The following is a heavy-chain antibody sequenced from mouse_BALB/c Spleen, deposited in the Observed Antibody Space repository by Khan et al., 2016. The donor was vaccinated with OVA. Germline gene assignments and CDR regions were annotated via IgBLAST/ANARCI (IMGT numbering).Heavy chain of an antibody. CDR1: GYTFTDFT. J-gene: IGHJ3*01. CDR3: TREGGGNRFAY. CDR2: ISTYYGDA. V-gene: IGHV1S137*01. Sequence: QVQLQQPGAELVRPGVSVKISCKGSGYTFTDFTLHWMKQSHTKSLEWIGVISTYYGDATYNQKFKGKATMTVDKASSTAYLELARLTSEDSAIYYCTREGGGNRFAYWGQGTLVTVSA.